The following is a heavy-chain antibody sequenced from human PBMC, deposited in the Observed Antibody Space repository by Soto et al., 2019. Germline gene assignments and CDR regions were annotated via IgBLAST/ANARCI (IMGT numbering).Heavy chain of an antibody. D-gene: IGHD6-6*01. CDR1: GGSINSSYY. J-gene: IGHJ4*02. Sequence: SETLSLTCIVSGGSINSSYYWGWIRQPPGKAPEWIGSIYYSGTTYYNPSLKSRVTISVDSSRNQFSLKMTSVTAPDTAVYYCSRFAARPPFEYWGQGWLVTVSS. CDR2: IYYSGTT. V-gene: IGHV4-39*01. CDR3: SRFAARPPFEY.